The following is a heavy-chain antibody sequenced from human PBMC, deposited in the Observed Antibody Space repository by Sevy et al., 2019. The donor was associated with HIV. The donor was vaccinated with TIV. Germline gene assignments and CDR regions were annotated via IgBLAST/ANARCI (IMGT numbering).Heavy chain of an antibody. J-gene: IGHJ6*02. CDR3: ARDLRLVSYYGSGIYSVRSYYYGMDV. Sequence: GGSLRLSCAASGFTFSSYAMHWVRQAPGKGLEWVAVISYDGSNKYYADSVKGRFTISRENAKNSLYLQMNSLRAEDTAVYYCARDLRLVSYYGSGIYSVRSYYYGMDVWGQGTTVTVSS. D-gene: IGHD3-10*01. CDR1: GFTFSSYA. V-gene: IGHV3-30-3*01. CDR2: ISYDGSNK.